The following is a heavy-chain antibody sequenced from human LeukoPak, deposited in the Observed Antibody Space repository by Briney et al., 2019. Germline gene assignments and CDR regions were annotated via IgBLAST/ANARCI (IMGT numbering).Heavy chain of an antibody. J-gene: IGHJ6*03. CDR1: GFTFSSYG. CDR2: IRYDGSNK. D-gene: IGHD5-24*01. V-gene: IGHV3-30*02. Sequence: GGSLRLSCAASGFTFSSYGMHWVRQAPGKGLEWVAFIRYDGSNKYYADSVKGRFTISRDNSKNTLYLQMYSLRAEDTAVYYCAKDGRDNYYYYYYMDVWGKGTTVTVSS. CDR3: AKDGRDNYYYYYYMDV.